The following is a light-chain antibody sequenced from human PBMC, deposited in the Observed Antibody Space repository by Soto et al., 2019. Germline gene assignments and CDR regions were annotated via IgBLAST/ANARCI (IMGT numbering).Light chain of an antibody. CDR1: HDIRNT. Sequence: AIQMTQSPSSLSASVGDRVAISCRASHDIRNTLAWYQQKPGEAPKLLIFAASNLESGVPSRFSGSGSVTDFTLAITGLQPEDFATYYFQKYNTAPWTFGQGTKVDIK. J-gene: IGKJ1*01. CDR2: AAS. CDR3: QKYNTAPWT. V-gene: IGKV1-6*01.